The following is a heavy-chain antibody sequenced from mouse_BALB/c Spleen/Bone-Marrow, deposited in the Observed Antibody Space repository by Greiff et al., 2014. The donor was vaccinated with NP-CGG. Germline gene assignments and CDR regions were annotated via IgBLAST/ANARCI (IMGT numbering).Heavy chain of an antibody. V-gene: IGHV1-87*01. CDR2: IYPGDGDT. CDR1: GYTFTPYW. D-gene: IGHD2-1*01. CDR3: ARRGNGCDY. J-gene: IGHJ2*01. Sequence: SVKLSFKASGYTFTPYWMQWVRQRPGQGLAWIGAIYPGDGDTRYTQKFKSKATLTADKSSSTAYMQIRSLASEEAAVYYCARRGNGCDYWGQGTTLT.